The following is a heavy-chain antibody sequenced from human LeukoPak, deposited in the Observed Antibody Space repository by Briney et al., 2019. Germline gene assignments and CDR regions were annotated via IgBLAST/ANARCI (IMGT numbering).Heavy chain of an antibody. CDR2: ITGDGEYT. Sequence: GGSLRLSCAASGFTFSSYAMAWVRQSPGKGLEWVSCITGDGEYTYHTDSVKGRFTISRDNSKNTLYVQMNSLRAEDTAVYYCAKGTLGSCSGGSCYPLDYWGQGTLVTVSS. D-gene: IGHD2-15*01. CDR3: AKGTLGSCSGGSCYPLDY. CDR1: GFTFSSYA. V-gene: IGHV3-23*01. J-gene: IGHJ4*02.